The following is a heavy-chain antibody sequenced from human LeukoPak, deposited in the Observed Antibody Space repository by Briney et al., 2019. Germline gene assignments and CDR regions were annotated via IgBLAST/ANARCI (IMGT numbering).Heavy chain of an antibody. CDR2: INHSGST. J-gene: IGHJ4*02. Sequence: SETLSLTCAVYGGSFSGYYWSWIRQPPGKGLEWIGEINHSGSTNYNPSLKSRATISVDTSKNQFSLKLSSVTAADTAVYYCARGSSSGFDYWGQGTLVTVSS. D-gene: IGHD6-6*01. CDR1: GGSFSGYY. CDR3: ARGSSSGFDY. V-gene: IGHV4-34*01.